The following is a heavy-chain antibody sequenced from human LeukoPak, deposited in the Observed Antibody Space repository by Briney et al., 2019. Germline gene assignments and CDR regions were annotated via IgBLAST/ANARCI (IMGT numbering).Heavy chain of an antibody. CDR2: INPHTGGT. CDR1: GYTFTAYY. Sequence: GASVKVSCKASGYTFTAYYINWVRQAPGQGLEWMGWINPHTGGTNYAQKFQGRVTMTRDTSISTAYMELSRLTSDDTAVYFCASPWGYGSGSSGIDVWGQGTTVTVSS. CDR3: ASPWGYGSGSSGIDV. D-gene: IGHD3-10*01. V-gene: IGHV1-2*02. J-gene: IGHJ6*02.